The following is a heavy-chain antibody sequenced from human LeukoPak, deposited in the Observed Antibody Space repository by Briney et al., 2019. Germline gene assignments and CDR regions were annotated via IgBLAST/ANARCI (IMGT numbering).Heavy chain of an antibody. D-gene: IGHD2-15*01. V-gene: IGHV6-1*01. J-gene: IGHJ6*02. CDR1: GDSVSSNNAA. Sequence: SQTLSLTCAISGDSVSSNNAAWIWIGQSPSRGLEWLGRTYYRSKWYNDYAVSVKSRMTISADTSKNQFSLQVNSVTPADTAVYYCVRVGGSYEYGLDVWGQGTTVTVSS. CDR2: TYYRSKWYN. CDR3: VRVGGSYEYGLDV.